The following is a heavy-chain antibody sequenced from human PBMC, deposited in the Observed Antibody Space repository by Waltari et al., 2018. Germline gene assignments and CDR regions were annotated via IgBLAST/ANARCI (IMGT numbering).Heavy chain of an antibody. CDR1: GFTLGDYA. Sequence: EVQLVESGGGLVQPGRSLRLSCTASGFTLGDYAMSWVGQAPGKGLEWVGFIRSKAYGGTTEYAASVKGRFTISRDDSKSIAYLQMNSLKTEDTAVYYCTRDSPVTTLDYWGQGTLVTVSS. V-gene: IGHV3-49*04. D-gene: IGHD4-17*01. CDR2: IRSKAYGGTT. J-gene: IGHJ4*02. CDR3: TRDSPVTTLDY.